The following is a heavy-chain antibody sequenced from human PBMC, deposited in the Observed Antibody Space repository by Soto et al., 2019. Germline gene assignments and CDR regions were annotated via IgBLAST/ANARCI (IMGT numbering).Heavy chain of an antibody. CDR3: ARLISASGRGWDY. V-gene: IGHV3-23*01. CDR1: GFTFSTYA. CDR2: IANSGGST. J-gene: IGHJ4*02. Sequence: EVQLLESGGDLVQPGGSLRLSCAASGFTFSTYAMSWVRQAPGKGLEWVSAIANSGGSTFYTDSVRGRFTISRDNSKNTLYLQMNSLRAEDTAVYYCARLISASGRGWDYWGQGTLVTVSS. D-gene: IGHD6-13*01.